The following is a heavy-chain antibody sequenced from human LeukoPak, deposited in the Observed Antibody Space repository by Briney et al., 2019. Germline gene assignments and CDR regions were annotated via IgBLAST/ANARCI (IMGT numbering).Heavy chain of an antibody. CDR2: VSYEGGYK. J-gene: IGHJ4*02. CDR1: GFTFSNYA. CDR3: AKDRSCTNDVCHGDFDY. D-gene: IGHD2-8*01. V-gene: IGHV3-30-3*01. Sequence: GGSLRLSCAASGFTFSNYAMHWVRQAPGKGLEWVAVVSYEGGYKYYMDSVKGRFTISRDNSKNTVYLQMNSLRAEDTAVYYCAKDRSCTNDVCHGDFDYWGQGTLVTVSS.